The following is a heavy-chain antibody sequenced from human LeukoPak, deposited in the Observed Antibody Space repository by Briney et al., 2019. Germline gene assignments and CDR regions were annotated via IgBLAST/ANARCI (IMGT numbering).Heavy chain of an antibody. D-gene: IGHD3-22*01. Sequence: KASETLSLTCAVYGGSFSGYYWSWIRQPPGKGLEWIGEINHSGSTNYNPSLKSRVTISVDTSKNQSSLKLSSVTAADTAVYYCARGRGFHRSGYLNYWGQGTLVTVSS. V-gene: IGHV4-34*01. J-gene: IGHJ4*02. CDR2: INHSGST. CDR3: ARGRGFHRSGYLNY. CDR1: GGSFSGYY.